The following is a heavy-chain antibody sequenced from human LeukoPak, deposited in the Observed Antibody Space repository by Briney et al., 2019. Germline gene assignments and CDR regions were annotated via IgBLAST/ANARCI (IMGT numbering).Heavy chain of an antibody. V-gene: IGHV3-23*01. CDR3: AKARLSTGWAYNDY. J-gene: IGHJ4*02. CDR2: IVGGGGTT. Sequence: GGSLRLSCAASGFTFSGYAMSWVRQAPGKGLEWVSAIVGGGGTTFYADSVKGRFTISRDNSKNTVYPQMNSLGAEDTAVYYCAKARLSTGWAYNDYWGQGTLVTVSS. CDR1: GFTFSGYA. D-gene: IGHD2-8*02.